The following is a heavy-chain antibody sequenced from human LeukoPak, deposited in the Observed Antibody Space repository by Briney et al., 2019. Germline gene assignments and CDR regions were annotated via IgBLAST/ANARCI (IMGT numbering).Heavy chain of an antibody. CDR1: GFTFSSYT. Sequence: GGSLRLSCTASGFTFSSYTMSWVRQAPGKGLKWVSTIATGGPNTYYADSVKGRFTVSRDDSKNTLYLQMNSLRAEDTAVYYCAKDGGLWVSAHWGDSWGRGALVTVSS. V-gene: IGHV3-23*01. J-gene: IGHJ4*02. CDR2: IATGGPNT. D-gene: IGHD7-27*01. CDR3: AKDGGLWVSAHWGDS.